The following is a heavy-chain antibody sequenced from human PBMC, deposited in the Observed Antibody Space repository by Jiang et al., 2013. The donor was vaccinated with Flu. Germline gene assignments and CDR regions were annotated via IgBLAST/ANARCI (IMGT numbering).Heavy chain of an antibody. V-gene: IGHV5-10-1*01. CDR1: GYNFTDSW. CDR3: GRYSVGRKADY. Sequence: PGESLRLSCQTSGYNFTDSWISWVRQMPGKGLEWMGRIDPEDSYTNYSPSFQGRITISADTSTNTAYVQWRSLRPSDSALYYCGRYSVGRKADYWGQGTLVTVSS. D-gene: IGHD1-26*01. J-gene: IGHJ4*02. CDR2: IDPEDSYT.